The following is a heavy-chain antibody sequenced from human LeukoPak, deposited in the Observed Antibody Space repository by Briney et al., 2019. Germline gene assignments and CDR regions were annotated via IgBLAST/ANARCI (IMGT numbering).Heavy chain of an antibody. CDR2: INTDGSST. D-gene: IGHD2-15*01. CDR1: GFTFSSYW. J-gene: IGHJ6*03. Sequence: PGGSLRLSCAASGFTFSSYWMHWVRQAPGKGLVWVSRINTDGSSTSHADSVKGRFTISRDNAKNTLYLQMNSLRAEDTAVYYCAREAGQSGYYYYYYMDVWGKGTTVTVSS. V-gene: IGHV3-74*01. CDR3: AREAGQSGYYYYYYMDV.